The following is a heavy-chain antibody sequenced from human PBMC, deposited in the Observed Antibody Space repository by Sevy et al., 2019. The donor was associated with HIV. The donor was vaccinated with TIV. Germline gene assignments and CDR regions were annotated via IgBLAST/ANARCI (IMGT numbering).Heavy chain of an antibody. J-gene: IGHJ4*02. CDR3: ARDGGWFVFPDY. D-gene: IGHD3-16*01. CDR1: GFTFSSYW. Sequence: GGSLRLSCATSGFTFSSYWMHWVRQAPGKGLVWVSRINSDGSSTSYADSVKGRFTISRDNAKNTLYLQMNSLRAEDTAVYYCARDGGWFVFPDYWGQGTLVTVSS. CDR2: INSDGSST. V-gene: IGHV3-74*01.